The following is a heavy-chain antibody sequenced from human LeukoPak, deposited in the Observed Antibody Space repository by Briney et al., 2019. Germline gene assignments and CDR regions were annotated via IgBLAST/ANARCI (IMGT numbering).Heavy chain of an antibody. CDR2: IYYSGST. D-gene: IGHD3-10*01. CDR1: GGSISSSSYY. Sequence: SETLSLTCTVSGGSISSSSYYWSWIRQPPGKGLEWIGYIYYSGSTNYNPSLKSRVTISVDTSKNQFSLKLSSVTAADTAVYYCARVFPSAMVRGVDVGWFDPWGQGTLVTVSS. J-gene: IGHJ5*02. CDR3: ARVFPSAMVRGVDVGWFDP. V-gene: IGHV4-61*01.